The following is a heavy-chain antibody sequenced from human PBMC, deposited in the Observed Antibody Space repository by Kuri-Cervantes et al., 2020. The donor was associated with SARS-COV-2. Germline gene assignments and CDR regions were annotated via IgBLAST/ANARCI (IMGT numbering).Heavy chain of an antibody. CDR2: IRNYGGSP. Sequence: GESLKISCSASGFTFRNYVMYWVRQAPGKGLEYVSSIRNYGGSPYYGDSVKGRFTISRDNSKNTLYLQMNSLRAEDTAVYYCARAFVVVVAAWRTGMDVWGQGTTVTVSS. J-gene: IGHJ6*02. CDR1: GFTFRNYV. V-gene: IGHV3-64*04. D-gene: IGHD2-15*01. CDR3: ARAFVVVVAAWRTGMDV.